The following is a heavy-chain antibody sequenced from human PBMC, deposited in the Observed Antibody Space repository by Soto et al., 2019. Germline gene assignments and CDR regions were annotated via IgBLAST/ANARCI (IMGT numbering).Heavy chain of an antibody. CDR3: ARDTCPDYARYSFDY. CDR1: GFTFSRYS. D-gene: IGHD3-16*01. V-gene: IGHV3-21*01. J-gene: IGHJ4*02. CDR2: ISTSSAYI. Sequence: GGSLRLSCAASGFTFSRYSMNWVRQAPGKGLEWVSSISTSSAYIYYADSVRGRFTISRDNTKNSLYLQMNSLRAEDTAVYYCARDTCPDYARYSFDYWGQGAPVPVSS.